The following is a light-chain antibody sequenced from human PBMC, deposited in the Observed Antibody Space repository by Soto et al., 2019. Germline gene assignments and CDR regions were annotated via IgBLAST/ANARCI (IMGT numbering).Light chain of an antibody. CDR1: QGISSW. Sequence: DIQMTQSPSTLPASVGARVTITCRASQGISSWLAWYQQKPGKAPKLLIYKASSLESGVPSRFSGSGSGTEFTLTISSLQPDDFATYYCQQYNSYSRTFGQGTKVEIK. CDR3: QQYNSYSRT. J-gene: IGKJ1*01. CDR2: KAS. V-gene: IGKV1-5*03.